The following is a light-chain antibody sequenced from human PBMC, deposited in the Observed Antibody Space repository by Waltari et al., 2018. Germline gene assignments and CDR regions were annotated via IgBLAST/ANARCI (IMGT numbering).Light chain of an antibody. J-gene: IGKJ1*01. CDR3: MQTTQTPWT. Sequence: IVLTQSPLSLPVTPGEPASISCRSSQSLLHSNGFNYLDWFVQKPGQSPQLLIYLGSNRASGVPDRVTGSGSGTDFTLQISRVEAEDVGVYFCMQTTQTPWTFGQGTKVEI. CDR1: QSLLHSNGFNY. V-gene: IGKV2-28*01. CDR2: LGS.